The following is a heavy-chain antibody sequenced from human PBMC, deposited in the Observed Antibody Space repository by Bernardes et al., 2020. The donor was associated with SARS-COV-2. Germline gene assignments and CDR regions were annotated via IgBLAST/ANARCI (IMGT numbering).Heavy chain of an antibody. J-gene: IGHJ4*02. V-gene: IGHV3-43*01. D-gene: IGHD4-17*01. CDR3: AKGDDYGCNPFDY. CDR1: GFTFDDYT. Sequence: GGSLRLSCAASGFTFDDYTMHWVRQAPGKGLEWVSLISWDGGSTYYADSVKGRFTISRDNSKNSLYLQMNSLRTEDTALYYCAKGDDYGCNPFDYWGQGTLVTVSS. CDR2: ISWDGGST.